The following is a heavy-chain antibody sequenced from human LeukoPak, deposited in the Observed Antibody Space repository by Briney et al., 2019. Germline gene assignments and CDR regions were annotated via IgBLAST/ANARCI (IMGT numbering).Heavy chain of an antibody. CDR1: GGSIRSTTYY. CDR2: IYYSGNT. D-gene: IGHD3-22*01. Sequence: SETLSLTCSVSGGSIRSTTYYWGWIRQPPGKGLEWIGSIYYSGNTYYSLSLMSRVNISVDTSKNQFSLNLSSVTAADTAVYYCARAPHFFDTSGSRYYFDYWGQGALVTVSS. V-gene: IGHV4-39*07. CDR3: ARAPHFFDTSGSRYYFDY. J-gene: IGHJ4*02.